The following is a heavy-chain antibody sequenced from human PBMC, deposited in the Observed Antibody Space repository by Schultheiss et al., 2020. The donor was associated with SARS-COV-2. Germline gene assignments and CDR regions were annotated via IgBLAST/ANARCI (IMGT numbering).Heavy chain of an antibody. CDR2: INPNSGGT. J-gene: IGHJ3*02. CDR1: GYTFTGYY. Sequence: ASVKVSCKASGYTFTGYYMHWVRQAPGQGLEWMGWINPNSGGTNYAQKFQGRVTITRDTSTNTAYMELRSLRSDDTAVYYCARDVGDRSGNFRAFDIWGQGTKVTVSS. V-gene: IGHV1-2*02. D-gene: IGHD3-22*01. CDR3: ARDVGDRSGNFRAFDI.